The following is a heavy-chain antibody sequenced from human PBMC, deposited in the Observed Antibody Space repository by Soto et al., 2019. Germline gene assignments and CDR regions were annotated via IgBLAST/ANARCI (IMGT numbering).Heavy chain of an antibody. D-gene: IGHD3-16*02. J-gene: IGHJ5*02. Sequence: SETLSLTCTVSNGSLSSYYWSWIRQPPGKGLEWIGYIYYNGNTKYNPSLKSRVSISLGTSKNQFSLRLTSVTAADTAVYYCARVPAMGGVIYHRFDPWGQGTLVTVSS. CDR3: ARVPAMGGVIYHRFDP. V-gene: IGHV4-59*01. CDR2: IYYNGNT. CDR1: NGSLSSYY.